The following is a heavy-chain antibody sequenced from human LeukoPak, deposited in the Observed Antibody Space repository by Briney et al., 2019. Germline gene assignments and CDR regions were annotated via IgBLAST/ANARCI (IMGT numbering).Heavy chain of an antibody. J-gene: IGHJ4*02. CDR1: GFTFSSYG. D-gene: IGHD3-10*01. CDR2: IRYDGSNK. V-gene: IGHV3-30*02. CDR3: AKDRYGSGNDHCDY. Sequence: GGSLRLSCAASGFTFSSYGMHWVRHAPGKGLEWVAFIRYDGSNKYYTDSVKGRFTISRDNSKNTLYLQMNSLRAEDTAVYYCAKDRYGSGNDHCDYWGQGTLVTVSS.